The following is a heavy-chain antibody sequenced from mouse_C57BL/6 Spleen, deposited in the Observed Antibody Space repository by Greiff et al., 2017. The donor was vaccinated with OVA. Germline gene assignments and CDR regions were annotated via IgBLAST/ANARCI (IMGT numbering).Heavy chain of an antibody. Sequence: VQLQQSGAELVKPGASVKLSCKASGYTFTEYTIHWVQQRSGTGLAWIGWFYPGSGSIKYNEKFKDKATLTADKSTITVYMEISRMTSEDSAVYFCARHKEEPFSNWANWYVDVWGTGTTVTVAS. V-gene: IGHV1-62-2*01. J-gene: IGHJ1*03. CDR3: ARHKEEPFSNWANWYVDV. CDR1: GYTFTEYT. D-gene: IGHD4-1*01. CDR2: FYPGSGSI.